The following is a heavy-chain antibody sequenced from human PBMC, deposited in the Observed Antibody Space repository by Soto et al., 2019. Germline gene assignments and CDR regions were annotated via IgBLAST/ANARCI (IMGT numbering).Heavy chain of an antibody. Sequence: SVKVSCKASGGTFSSYAISWVRQAPGQGLEWMGGIIPIFGTANYAQKFQGRVTMTADESTSTAYMELRSLRSDDTAVYYCARGMTVTNWFDPWGQGTLVTVSS. J-gene: IGHJ5*02. CDR3: ARGMTVTNWFDP. CDR2: IIPIFGTA. CDR1: GGTFSSYA. D-gene: IGHD4-4*01. V-gene: IGHV1-69*13.